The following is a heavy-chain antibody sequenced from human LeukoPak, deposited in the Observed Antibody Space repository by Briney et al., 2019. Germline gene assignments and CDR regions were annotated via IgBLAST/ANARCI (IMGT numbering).Heavy chain of an antibody. D-gene: IGHD6-19*01. CDR3: ARHGIGSSGRYFDY. J-gene: IGHJ4*02. CDR1: GGSIRSYY. Sequence: SETLSLTCTGTGGSIRSYYWSWIRQPPGKGLEWIGYIYYSGSTNYNPSLKSRVTISVDMSKNQFSLKLSSVTAADTAVYYCARHGIGSSGRYFDYWGQGTLFTVSS. V-gene: IGHV4-59*08. CDR2: IYYSGST.